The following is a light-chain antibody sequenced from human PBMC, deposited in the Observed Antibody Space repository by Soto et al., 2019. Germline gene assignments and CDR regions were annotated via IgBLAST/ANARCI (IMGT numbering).Light chain of an antibody. Sequence: DLQMPQSPSSLSASVGDRVTITCRASQSISSYLNWYQQKPGKAPKLLIYAASSLQSGVPSRFSGSRSWTDFTLTISSLQPEDFATYYCQQSYSTPQLTFGGGTKVEIK. J-gene: IGKJ4*01. V-gene: IGKV1-39*01. CDR2: AAS. CDR1: QSISSY. CDR3: QQSYSTPQLT.